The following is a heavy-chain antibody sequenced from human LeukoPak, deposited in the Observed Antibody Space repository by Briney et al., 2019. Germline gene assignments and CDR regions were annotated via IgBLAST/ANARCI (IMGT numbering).Heavy chain of an antibody. CDR3: ARAWAVAGTGGYY. CDR1: GFTFSTYW. Sequence: GGSLRLSCVASGFTFSTYWMHWVRQAPGKGLVWVSRINSDGSSISCADSVKGRFTISRDNAKNTLYLQMNSLRAEDTAVYYCARAWAVAGTGGYYWGQGTLVTVSS. V-gene: IGHV3-74*01. CDR2: INSDGSSI. J-gene: IGHJ4*02. D-gene: IGHD6-19*01.